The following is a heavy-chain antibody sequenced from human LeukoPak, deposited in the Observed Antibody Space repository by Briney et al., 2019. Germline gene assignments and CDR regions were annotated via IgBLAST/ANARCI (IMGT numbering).Heavy chain of an antibody. CDR3: ATDLVVVPAAIEGWFDP. D-gene: IGHD2-2*02. CDR1: GFTFSDYY. CDR2: ISSSGSTI. J-gene: IGHJ5*02. Sequence: GGSLRLSCAASGFTFSDYYMSWIRQAPGKGLEWVSYISSSGSTIYYADSVKGRFTISRDNAKNSLYLQMNSLRAEDTAVYYCATDLVVVPAAIEGWFDPWGQGTLVTVSS. V-gene: IGHV3-11*04.